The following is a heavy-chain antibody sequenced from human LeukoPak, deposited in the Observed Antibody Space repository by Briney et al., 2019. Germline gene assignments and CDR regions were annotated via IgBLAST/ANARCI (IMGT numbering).Heavy chain of an antibody. CDR3: ARDYCSSTSCYTNPFDY. J-gene: IGHJ4*02. V-gene: IGHV3-30-3*01. Sequence: GGSLRLSCAASGFTFSSYAMHWVRQAPGKGLEWVAFISYDGSNKYYADSVKGRFTISRDNSKNTLYLQMNSLRAEDTAVYYCARDYCSSTSCYTNPFDYWGQGTLVTVSS. D-gene: IGHD2-2*02. CDR2: ISYDGSNK. CDR1: GFTFSSYA.